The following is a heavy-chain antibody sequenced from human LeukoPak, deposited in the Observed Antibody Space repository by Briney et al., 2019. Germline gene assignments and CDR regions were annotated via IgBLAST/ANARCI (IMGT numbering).Heavy chain of an antibody. CDR3: ARVRSTGYYYYGMDV. V-gene: IGHV4-34*01. J-gene: IGHJ6*04. CDR1: GGSFSGYY. CDR2: INHSGST. D-gene: IGHD3-10*01. Sequence: SETLSLTCAVYGGSFSGYYWSWIRQPPGKGLEWIGEINHSGSTNYNPSLKSRVTISVDTSKNQFSLKLSSVTAADTAVYYCARVRSTGYYYYGMDVWGKGTTVTVSS.